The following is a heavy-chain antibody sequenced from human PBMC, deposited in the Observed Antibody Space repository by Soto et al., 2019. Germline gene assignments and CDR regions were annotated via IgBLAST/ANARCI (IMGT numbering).Heavy chain of an antibody. CDR2: LIPILGTA. D-gene: IGHD6-19*01. J-gene: IGHJ4*02. CDR3: ARQSYDAVDGTRVAY. V-gene: IGHV1-69*01. CDR1: GGTFSSYA. Sequence: QVQLVQSGAEVKKPGSSVKVSCKASGGTFSSYAISWVRQAPGQGLEWMGGLIPILGTANYAQKFQGRVTITADQFTSTADMVLSSLSSEDTALYYCARQSYDAVDGTRVAYWGQGTLVTVS.